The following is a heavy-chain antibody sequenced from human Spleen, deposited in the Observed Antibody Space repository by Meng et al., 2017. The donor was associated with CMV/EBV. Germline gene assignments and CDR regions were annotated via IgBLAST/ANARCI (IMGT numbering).Heavy chain of an antibody. Sequence: GESLKISCAASGFAFTRYSMHWVRQAPGKGLEWLAIISFDGTNIYYADSVRGRFTLSRDNSKNTVFLQMTNLRADDTAVYYCARVDTAYDLPFDYWGQGTLVTVSS. CDR1: GFAFTRYS. CDR3: ARVDTAYDLPFDY. V-gene: IGHV3-30*04. CDR2: ISFDGTNI. J-gene: IGHJ4*02. D-gene: IGHD3-3*01.